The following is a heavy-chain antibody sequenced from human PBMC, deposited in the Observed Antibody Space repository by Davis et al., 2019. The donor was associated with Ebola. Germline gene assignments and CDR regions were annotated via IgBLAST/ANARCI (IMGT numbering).Heavy chain of an antibody. CDR1: GFTFSRYA. J-gene: IGHJ4*02. CDR2: IRASGSPT. D-gene: IGHD4-11*01. V-gene: IGHV3-23*01. Sequence: PGGSLRLSCAASGFTFSRYAMGWVRQAPGTGLEWVAAIRASGSPTNYADSVKGRFTISRDNSKNTLYLQMNSLRVDDTAVYYCAITDYSSPEYWGQGTLVTVSS. CDR3: AITDYSSPEY.